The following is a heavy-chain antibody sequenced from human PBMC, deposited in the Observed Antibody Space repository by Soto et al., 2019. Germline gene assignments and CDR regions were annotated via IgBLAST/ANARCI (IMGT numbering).Heavy chain of an antibody. CDR2: IYSIGRT. CDR1: GGSISSSSY. CDR3: RRSSRYSTDV. V-gene: IGHV4-39*01. D-gene: IGHD6-13*01. Sequence: SETLSLTCTVSGGSISSSSYWGWIRQPPGKGLEWIGSIYSIGRTYYNPSLKSRVTISVDTSKNQFSLKLSSVTAADTSVYYCRRSSRYSTDVWGQGTTVTVSS. J-gene: IGHJ6*02.